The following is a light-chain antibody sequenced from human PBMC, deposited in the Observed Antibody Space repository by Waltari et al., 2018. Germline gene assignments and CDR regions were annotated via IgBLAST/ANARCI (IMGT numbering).Light chain of an antibody. CDR2: GAS. Sequence: EIVLTQSPGTLSLSPGERATLSCRTSQSVASYYIAWYQQKPGQAPRLLIYGASSRTTGIPDRFSGGGSGTDFTLTITRLEPEDFAVYYCQQYGTSPPWMFGQGTKVEVK. J-gene: IGKJ1*01. CDR1: QSVASYY. CDR3: QQYGTSPPWM. V-gene: IGKV3-20*01.